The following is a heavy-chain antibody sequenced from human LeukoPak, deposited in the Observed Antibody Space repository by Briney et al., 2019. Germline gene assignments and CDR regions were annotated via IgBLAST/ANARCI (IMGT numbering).Heavy chain of an antibody. CDR3: AREGEGIRYFDWLLTHNYYYYYMDV. Sequence: ASVKVSCKASPDTFTRYGITWVRQAPGQGLEWMGWIRAYNGDTNYAQKFQGRVTMTAERSTNTAYMELRGLTFDDTAVFYCAREGEGIRYFDWLLTHNYYYYYMDVWGKGTTVTISS. J-gene: IGHJ6*03. CDR2: IRAYNGDT. V-gene: IGHV1-18*01. D-gene: IGHD3-9*01. CDR1: PDTFTRYG.